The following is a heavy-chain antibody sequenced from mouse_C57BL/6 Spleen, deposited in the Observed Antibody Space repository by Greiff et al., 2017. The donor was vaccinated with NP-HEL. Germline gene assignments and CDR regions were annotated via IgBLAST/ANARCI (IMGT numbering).Heavy chain of an antibody. J-gene: IGHJ2*01. CDR2: ISSGGSYT. Sequence: EVQLVESGGDLVKPGGSLKLSCAASGFTFSSYGMSWVRQTPDKRLEWVATISSGGSYTYYPDSVKGRFTISSDNAKNTLYLQMSSLKSEDTAMYYCARELVDYWGQGTTLTVSS. D-gene: IGHD4-1*01. CDR1: GFTFSSYG. CDR3: ARELVDY. V-gene: IGHV5-6*01.